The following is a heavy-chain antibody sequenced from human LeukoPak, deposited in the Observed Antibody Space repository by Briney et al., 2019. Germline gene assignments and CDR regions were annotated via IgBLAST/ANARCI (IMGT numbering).Heavy chain of an antibody. Sequence: GGSLRLSCAASGFTFSNYWMSWVRQAPGKGLGWVANIKQDGSEKYYVDSVKGRFTISRDNAKNSLYLQMNSLRAEDTAVYYCASRSSGGFFEDYWGQGTLVTVSS. D-gene: IGHD3-3*01. V-gene: IGHV3-7*01. J-gene: IGHJ4*02. CDR2: IKQDGSEK. CDR3: ASRSSGGFFEDY. CDR1: GFTFSNYW.